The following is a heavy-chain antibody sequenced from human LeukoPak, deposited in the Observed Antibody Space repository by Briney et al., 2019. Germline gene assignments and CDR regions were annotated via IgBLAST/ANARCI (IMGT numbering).Heavy chain of an antibody. CDR2: IRYDGSNK. J-gene: IGHJ6*03. V-gene: IGHV3-30*02. CDR3: AKGFKVNYYYHMDV. D-gene: IGHD2-21*01. CDR1: GFTFSSYG. Sequence: SCKASGFTFSSYGMHWVRQAPGKGLEWVAFIRYDGSNKYYADSVKGRFTISRDNSKNTLYLQMNSLRAEDTAVYYCAKGFKVNYYYHMDVWGKGTTVTISS.